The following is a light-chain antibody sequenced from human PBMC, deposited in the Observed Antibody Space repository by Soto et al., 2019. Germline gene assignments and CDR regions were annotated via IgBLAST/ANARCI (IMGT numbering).Light chain of an antibody. CDR2: AAS. CDR3: QQSYSTLT. CDR1: QTIRTF. V-gene: IGKV1-39*01. Sequence: DIQMTQSPSSLSAAVGDRVTITFRASQTIRTFLHWYQQKPGKAPNLLISAASTLKSGVPSRFSGSGSGTDFTLTIGSLQPEDFATYYCQQSYSTLTFGGGTKVDIK. J-gene: IGKJ4*01.